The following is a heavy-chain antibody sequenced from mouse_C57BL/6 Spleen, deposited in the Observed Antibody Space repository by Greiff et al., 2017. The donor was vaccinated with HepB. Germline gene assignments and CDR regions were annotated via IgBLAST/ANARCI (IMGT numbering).Heavy chain of an antibody. J-gene: IGHJ3*01. CDR3: ARNDGSSYESWFAY. V-gene: IGHV2-2*01. CDR2: IWSGGST. D-gene: IGHD1-1*01. CDR1: GFSLTSYG. Sequence: QVQLKESGPGLVQPSQSLSITCTVSGFSLTSYGVHWVRQSPGKGLEWLGVIWSGGSTDYNAAFISRLSISKDNSKSQVFFKMNSLQADDTAIYYCARNDGSSYESWFAYWGQGTLVTVSA.